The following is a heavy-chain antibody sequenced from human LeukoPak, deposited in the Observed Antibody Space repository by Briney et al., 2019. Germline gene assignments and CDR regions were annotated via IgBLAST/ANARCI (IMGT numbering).Heavy chain of an antibody. J-gene: IGHJ4*02. CDR1: GYTFTHYA. V-gene: IGHV7-4-1*02. CDR3: ARAGIGFCTSGDCSPDF. D-gene: IGHD2-8*01. CDR2: ISTNTGNP. Sequence: GASVKVSCKASGYTFTHYALKWVRQAPGQGLEWMGWISTNTGNPTYAQDFTGRFVFSLDTSVSTAYLQITSLEAEDTAVYYCARAGIGFCTSGDCSPDFWGQGTLVTVSS.